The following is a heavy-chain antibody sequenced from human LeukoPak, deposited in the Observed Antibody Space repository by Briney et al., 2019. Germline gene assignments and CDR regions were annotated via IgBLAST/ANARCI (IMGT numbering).Heavy chain of an antibody. V-gene: IGHV1-69*13. D-gene: IGHD2-2*01. Sequence: GASVKVSCKASGGTFSSYAISWVRQAPGQGLEWMGGIIPIFGTANYAQKFQGRVTITADESTSTAYMELSSLRSEDTAVYYCARVDCSSTSCLNWFDPWGQGALVTVSP. CDR3: ARVDCSSTSCLNWFDP. CDR2: IIPIFGTA. J-gene: IGHJ5*02. CDR1: GGTFSSYA.